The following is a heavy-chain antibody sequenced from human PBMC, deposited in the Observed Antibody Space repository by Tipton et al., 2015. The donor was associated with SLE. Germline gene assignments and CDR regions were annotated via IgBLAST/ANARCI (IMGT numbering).Heavy chain of an antibody. CDR3: ARGYYGDRTYYYYGMDV. CDR1: GGSISSHY. V-gene: IGHV4-59*11. J-gene: IGHJ6*02. Sequence: TLSLTCTVSGGSISSHYWSWIRQPPGKGLEWIGYIYNSGSTNYNPSLKSRVTISVDTSKNQFSLKLSSVTAADTAVYYCARGYYGDRTYYYYGMDVWGQGTTVTVSS. CDR2: IYNSGST. D-gene: IGHD4-17*01.